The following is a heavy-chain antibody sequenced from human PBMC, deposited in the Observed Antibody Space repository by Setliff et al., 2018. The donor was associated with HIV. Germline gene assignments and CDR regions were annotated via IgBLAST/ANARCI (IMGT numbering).Heavy chain of an antibody. D-gene: IGHD6-13*01. CDR3: VRGGDSSSWYWGRWFYP. CDR2: IYVSGDS. Sequence: SETLSLTCSVSGASIRDASYSWNWIRQPAGKGLEWIGRIYVSGDSNYNASLQSRVTMSVDTSQNQFSLKLSSVTAADTAVYYCVRGGDSSSWYWGRWFYPWGQGTLVTVSS. J-gene: IGHJ5*02. V-gene: IGHV4-61*02. CDR1: GASIRDASYS.